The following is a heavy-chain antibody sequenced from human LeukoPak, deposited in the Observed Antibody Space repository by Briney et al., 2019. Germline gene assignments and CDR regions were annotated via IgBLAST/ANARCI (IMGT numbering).Heavy chain of an antibody. J-gene: IGHJ4*02. CDR3: ARHTGSVWSSFDS. V-gene: IGHV4-39*01. CDR2: IFYSGST. D-gene: IGHD6-19*01. Sequence: PSQTLSLTCTVSGGSISSSGHYWGWVRQPPGKGLEWIGNIFYSGSTYYNPSLKSRVTISVDTSNNQFSLKLTSVTAADTAVHYCARHTGSVWSSFDSWGQGTLVTVSS. CDR1: GGSISSSGHY.